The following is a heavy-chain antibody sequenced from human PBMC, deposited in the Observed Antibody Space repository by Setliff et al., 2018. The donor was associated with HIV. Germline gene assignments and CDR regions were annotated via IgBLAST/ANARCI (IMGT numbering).Heavy chain of an antibody. CDR2: ISYSGST. CDR1: GGSFSDYS. D-gene: IGHD5-12*01. J-gene: IGHJ4*02. V-gene: IGHV4-34*01. Sequence: SETLSLTFAVYGGSFSDYSWSWIRQPPGKGLEWIGEISYSGSTNYNPSLKSRVTISIDTSKNQFSLRLTSVTAADTAVYYCAKSPGFSGYGGSGWGQGTLVTVS. CDR3: AKSPGFSGYGGSG.